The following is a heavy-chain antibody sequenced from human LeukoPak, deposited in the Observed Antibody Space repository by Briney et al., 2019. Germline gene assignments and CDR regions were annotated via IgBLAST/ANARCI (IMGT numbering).Heavy chain of an antibody. CDR2: INHSGST. D-gene: IGHD4-17*01. V-gene: IGHV4-34*01. CDR3: ARSSGYTYGDYGGRGSWFDP. J-gene: IGHJ5*02. CDR1: GGSFSGYY. Sequence: LETLSLTCAVYGGSFSGYYWSWIRQPPGKGLEWIGEINHSGSTNYNPSLKSRVTISVDTSKNQFSLKLSSVTAADTAVYYCARSSGYTYGDYGGRGSWFDPWGQGTLVTVSS.